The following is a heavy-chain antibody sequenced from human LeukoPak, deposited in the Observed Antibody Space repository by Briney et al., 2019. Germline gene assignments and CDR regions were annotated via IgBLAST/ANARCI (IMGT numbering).Heavy chain of an antibody. V-gene: IGHV3-66*01. CDR1: GFTVSSNY. CDR3: ARDRRIAVAGQYYYYYGMDV. J-gene: IGHJ6*02. CDR2: IYSGCST. Sequence: GGSLRLSCAASGFTVSSNYMSWVRQAPGKGLEWVSVIYSGCSTYYADSVKGRFTISRDNSKNTLYLQMNSLRAEDTAVYYCARDRRIAVAGQYYYYYGMDVWGQGTTVTVSS. D-gene: IGHD6-19*01.